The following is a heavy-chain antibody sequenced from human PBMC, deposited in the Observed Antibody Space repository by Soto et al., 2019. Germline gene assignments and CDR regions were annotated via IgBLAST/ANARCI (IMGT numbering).Heavy chain of an antibody. CDR2: ISGSGGST. Sequence: GGSLRLSCAASGFTFSTYAMTWVRQTPGKGLEWVSAISGSGGSTYYADSVKGRFTISRDNSKNTLYLQMNSLRAEDTAVYYCAKDPVLIYGGNSNWFDPWGQGTLVTVSS. CDR3: AKDPVLIYGGNSNWFDP. V-gene: IGHV3-23*01. J-gene: IGHJ5*02. CDR1: GFTFSTYA. D-gene: IGHD4-17*01.